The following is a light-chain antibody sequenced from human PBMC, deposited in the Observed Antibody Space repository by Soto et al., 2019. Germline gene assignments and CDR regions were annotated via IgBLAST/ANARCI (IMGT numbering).Light chain of an antibody. CDR1: SSDAGNYNF. Sequence: QSALTQPASVSGSPGQSITISCTGTSSDAGNYNFVSWYQQHPGKAPKVIIYEDSTRPSGVSNRISGSKSGNTASLTISGLQAEDEADYYCCSYAGSITPWVFGGGTKLTVL. V-gene: IGLV2-23*01. CDR3: CSYAGSITPWV. CDR2: EDS. J-gene: IGLJ3*02.